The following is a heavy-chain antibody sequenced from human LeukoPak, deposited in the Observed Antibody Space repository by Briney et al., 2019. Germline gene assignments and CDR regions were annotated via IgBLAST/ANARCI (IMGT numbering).Heavy chain of an antibody. J-gene: IGHJ4*02. CDR1: GGSISSYY. V-gene: IGHV4-59*08. CDR3: ARGFNSNHFDY. Sequence: LSETLSLTCTVSGGSISSYYWSWIRQPPGKGLEWIGYIYYSGSTNYNPSLKSRVTISVDTSKNQFSLKLSSVTAADTAVYYCARGFNSNHFDYWGQGTLVTVSS. D-gene: IGHD4-11*01. CDR2: IYYSGST.